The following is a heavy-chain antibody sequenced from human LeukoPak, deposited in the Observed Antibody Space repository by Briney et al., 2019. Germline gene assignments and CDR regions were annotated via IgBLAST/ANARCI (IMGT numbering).Heavy chain of an antibody. J-gene: IGHJ4*02. CDR3: ARERRAWGEDF. Sequence: ASVKVSCKASGYTFTSYGISWVRQAPGQGLEWMGWISAYSGNTNYAQKLQGRVTVTTDTSTSTVYMELNSLGSEDTAVYYCARERRAWGEDFWGQGTLVTVSS. D-gene: IGHD3-16*01. CDR1: GYTFTSYG. V-gene: IGHV1-18*01. CDR2: ISAYSGNT.